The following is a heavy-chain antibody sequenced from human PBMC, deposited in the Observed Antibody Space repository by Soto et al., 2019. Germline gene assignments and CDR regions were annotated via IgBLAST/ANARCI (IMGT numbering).Heavy chain of an antibody. CDR3: AKGGWGVVVTNFDY. Sequence: EVQLLESGGILVHPGGSLRLSCAASGFTFSSYAMTWVRQAPGKGLEWVANIKQDGSEKYYVDSVKGRFTISRDNAKNSLYLQMNSLRAEDTAVYYCAKGGWGVVVTNFDYWGQGTLVTVSS. CDR2: IKQDGSEK. CDR1: GFTFSSYA. V-gene: IGHV3-7*03. D-gene: IGHD3-22*01. J-gene: IGHJ4*02.